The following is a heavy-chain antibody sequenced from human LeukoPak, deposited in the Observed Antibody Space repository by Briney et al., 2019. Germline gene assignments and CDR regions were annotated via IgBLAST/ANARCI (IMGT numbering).Heavy chain of an antibody. J-gene: IGHJ4*02. V-gene: IGHV3-23*01. CDR3: ATIDY. CDR1: GFNFSIYA. CDR2: ISASGATT. Sequence: GGSLRLSCAASGFNFSIYAMSWVRQVPGRGLQWVSGISASGATTYYADSLKGRFTVSRDISKNTLYLQMNSLRAEDTAVYYCATIDYWGQGTLVTVSS.